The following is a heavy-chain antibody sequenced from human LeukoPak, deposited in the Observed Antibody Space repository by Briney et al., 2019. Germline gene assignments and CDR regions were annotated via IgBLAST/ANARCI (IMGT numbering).Heavy chain of an antibody. CDR1: GYTFTGYY. Sequence: ASVKVSCKASGYTFTGYYIHWVRQAPGQGLEWMGGINPNSGGTNYPQKFQGRVTMTRDTSISTAYMDLSRLRSDDTAVYYCARDQGMDYYDSSGYYYYGYWGQGTLVTVSS. D-gene: IGHD3-22*01. J-gene: IGHJ4*02. V-gene: IGHV1-2*02. CDR2: INPNSGGT. CDR3: ARDQGMDYYDSSGYYYYGY.